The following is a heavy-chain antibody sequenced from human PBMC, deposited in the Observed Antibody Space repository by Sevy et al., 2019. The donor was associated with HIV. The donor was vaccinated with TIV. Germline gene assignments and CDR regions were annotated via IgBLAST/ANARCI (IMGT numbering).Heavy chain of an antibody. V-gene: IGHV3-23*01. CDR2: FSFGCGKI. CDR1: GFMFSKYS. Sequence: GGSLRLSCAASGFMFSKYSMSWIRQTPGKGLEWVSTFSFGCGKINYADSVKGRFTISRDDSRNTFYLQMNSLRAEDTAIYYCAREGYTKPHDYWGQGTVVTVSS. D-gene: IGHD6-13*01. J-gene: IGHJ4*02. CDR3: AREGYTKPHDY.